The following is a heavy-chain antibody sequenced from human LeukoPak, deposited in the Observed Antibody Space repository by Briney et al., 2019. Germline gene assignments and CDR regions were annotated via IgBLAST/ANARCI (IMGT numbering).Heavy chain of an antibody. CDR1: GYTFTSYG. J-gene: IGHJ4*02. D-gene: IGHD6-19*01. CDR3: ARDNNIDSSGWYVGDY. V-gene: IGHV1-18*01. Sequence: GASVKVSCKASGYTFTSYGISWVRQAPGQGLEWMGWISAYNGNTNYAQKLQGRVTMTTDTSTSTAYMELRSLRSDDTAVYYCARDNNIDSSGWYVGDYWGQGTLVTVSS. CDR2: ISAYNGNT.